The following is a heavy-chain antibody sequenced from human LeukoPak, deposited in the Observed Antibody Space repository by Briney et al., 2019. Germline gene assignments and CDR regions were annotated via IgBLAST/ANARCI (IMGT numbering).Heavy chain of an antibody. CDR2: IYYSGTT. D-gene: IGHD6-19*01. J-gene: IGHJ4*02. CDR1: GGSISSSSYF. CDR3: ARLVGSAWYEDC. Sequence: SETLSLTCTVSGGSISSSSYFWGWIRQPPGKGLEWIGSIYYSGTTYYNSSLKSRVTLSVDTSKNQFSLKLSSVTAADTAVYYCARLVGSAWYEDCWGQGTLVTVSS. V-gene: IGHV4-39*01.